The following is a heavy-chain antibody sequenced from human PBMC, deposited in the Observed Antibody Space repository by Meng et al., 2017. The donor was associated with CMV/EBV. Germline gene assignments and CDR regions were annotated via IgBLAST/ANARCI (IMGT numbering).Heavy chain of an antibody. CDR3: ARMEVGGGSCYSDY. V-gene: IGHV1-18*01. J-gene: IGHJ4*02. D-gene: IGHD2-15*01. CDR2: ISAYNGNT. Sequence: QVQLVESGSEVEKPGSSVKVYCKASGYSFTSYGISWVRQAPGQGLEWMGWISAYNGNTNYAQKLQGRVTMTTDTSTSTAYMELRSLRSDDTAVYYCARMEVGGGSCYSDYWGQGTLVTVSS. CDR1: GYSFTSYG.